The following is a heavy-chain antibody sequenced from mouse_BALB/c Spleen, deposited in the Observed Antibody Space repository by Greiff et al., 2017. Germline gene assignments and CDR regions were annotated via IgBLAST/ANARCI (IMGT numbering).Heavy chain of an antibody. J-gene: IGHJ4*01. V-gene: IGHV1-9*01. Sequence: QVQLQQSGAELMKPGASVKISCKATGYTFSSYWIEWVKQRPGHGLEWIGEILPGSGSTNYNEKFKGKATFTADTSSNTAYMQLSSLTSEDSAVYYCARTSYYGSSYCAMDYWGQGTSVTVSS. D-gene: IGHD1-1*01. CDR1: GYTFSSYW. CDR2: ILPGSGST. CDR3: ARTSYYGSSYCAMDY.